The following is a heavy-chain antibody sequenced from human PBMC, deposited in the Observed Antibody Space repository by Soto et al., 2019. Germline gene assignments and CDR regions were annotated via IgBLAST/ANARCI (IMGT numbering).Heavy chain of an antibody. J-gene: IGHJ5*01. CDR1: GFTFSSYA. D-gene: IGHD4-17*01. CDR3: AKDTRYADYVRWFDF. CDR2: ITSSGGRT. V-gene: IGHV3-23*01. Sequence: EVHLLESGGGLVQPGGSLRLSCTASGFTFSSYAMTWVRQAPGRGLEGVSGITSSGGRTYYADSVKGRFTSSRDNSKSTLYLQMNSLRAEDTAVYYCAKDTRYADYVRWFDFWGQGTLVTVSS.